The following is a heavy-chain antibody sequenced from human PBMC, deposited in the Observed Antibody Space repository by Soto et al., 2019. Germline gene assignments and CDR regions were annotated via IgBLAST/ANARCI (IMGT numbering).Heavy chain of an antibody. CDR2: ISWNSGSI. CDR3: AKDRAMKWWTNDAFDI. D-gene: IGHD2-15*01. J-gene: IGHJ3*02. V-gene: IGHV3-9*01. CDR1: GFTFDDYA. Sequence: GGSLRLSCAASGFTFDDYAMHWVRQAPGKGLEWVSGISWNSGSIGYADSVKGRFTISRDNAKNSLYLQMNSLRAEDTALYYCAKDRAMKWWTNDAFDIWGQGTMVTVSS.